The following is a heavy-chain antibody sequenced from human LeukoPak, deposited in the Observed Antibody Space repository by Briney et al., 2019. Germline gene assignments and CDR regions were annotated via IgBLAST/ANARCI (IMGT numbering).Heavy chain of an antibody. CDR3: AKIMGSSPSTAYFAY. V-gene: IGHV3-23*01. Sequence: GGSLRLSCAASGFTFSSYAINWVRQAPGKGLEWLSAISGSGGHIYYADSLKGRFTISRDNSKYTAYLEMNSLRAEDTAVYHCAKIMGSSPSTAYFAYWGQGTLVTVSS. D-gene: IGHD6-6*01. CDR1: GFTFSSYA. CDR2: ISGSGGHI. J-gene: IGHJ4*02.